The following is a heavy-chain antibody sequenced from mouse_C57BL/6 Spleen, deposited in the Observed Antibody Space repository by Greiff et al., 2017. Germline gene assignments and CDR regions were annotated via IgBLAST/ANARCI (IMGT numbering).Heavy chain of an antibody. J-gene: IGHJ4*01. Sequence: VQLQQSGAELVKPGASVKMSCKASGYTFTSYWITWVKQRPGQGLAWIGDIYPGSGSTNYNEKFKSKATLTVDTSSSTAYMKLSSLTSEDSAVYYCARAYDYYAMDYWGQGTSVTVSS. CDR1: GYTFTSYW. CDR2: IYPGSGST. CDR3: ARAYDYYAMDY. V-gene: IGHV1-55*01.